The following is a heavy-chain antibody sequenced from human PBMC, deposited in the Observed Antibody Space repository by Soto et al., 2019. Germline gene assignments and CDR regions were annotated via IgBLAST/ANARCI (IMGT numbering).Heavy chain of an antibody. D-gene: IGHD3-9*01. V-gene: IGHV3-23*01. CDR1: GFTFNNFA. J-gene: IGHJ4*02. Sequence: EVHLLGSGGDLVKPGGSLRLSCEVSGFTFNNFAMSWVRQSPGKGLEWVSTISSDGDLRHYAESVKGRFTISRDNSKSSLFLQMNSLRAEDTALYFCAKVRQRFLDILTGATIFDFWGQGTLVTVSS. CDR2: ISSDGDLR. CDR3: AKVRQRFLDILTGATIFDF.